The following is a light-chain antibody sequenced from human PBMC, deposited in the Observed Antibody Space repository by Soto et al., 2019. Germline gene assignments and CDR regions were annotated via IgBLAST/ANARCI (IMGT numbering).Light chain of an antibody. CDR2: HVN. J-gene: IGLJ1*01. Sequence: QSALTQPASVSGSPGQSITISCTGTSSDVGGYNFVSWYQQHPGDAPKLKIYHVNSRPSGVSHRFSGSKSGNTASLTISGLQAEDEADYYCSSYTSTTAYIFGTGTKLTVL. CDR3: SSYTSTTAYI. CDR1: SSDVGGYNF. V-gene: IGLV2-14*03.